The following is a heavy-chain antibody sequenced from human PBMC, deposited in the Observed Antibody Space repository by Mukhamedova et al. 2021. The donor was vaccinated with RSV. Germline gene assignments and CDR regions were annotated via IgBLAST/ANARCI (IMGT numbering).Heavy chain of an antibody. Sequence: STYAMHWLRQAPGKGLEWVAVISHDGATKYHAESVKGRLIISRDNSENTLYLQMHSLRVEDTAVYYCARPYDYWSGNFGAGWFD. D-gene: IGHD3-3*01. V-gene: IGHV3-30-3*01. J-gene: IGHJ5*02. CDR2: ISHDGATK. CDR1: STYA. CDR3: ARPYDYWSGNFGAGWFD.